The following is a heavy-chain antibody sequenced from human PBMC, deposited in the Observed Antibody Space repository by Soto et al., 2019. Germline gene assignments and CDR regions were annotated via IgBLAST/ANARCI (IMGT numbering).Heavy chain of an antibody. CDR3: ARDTGSLGVDP. CDR1: SGSISSGTYY. J-gene: IGHJ5*02. D-gene: IGHD1-26*01. V-gene: IGHV4-31*03. CDR2: IYYSGSFDYSGST. Sequence: PSETLSLTCTVSSGSISSGTYYWSWIRQQPGKGLEWIGYIYYSGSFDYSGSTYYNPSLKSRAIISLDTSKNQFSLRLSSVSAADTAVYFCARDTGSLGVDPWGQGILVTVSS.